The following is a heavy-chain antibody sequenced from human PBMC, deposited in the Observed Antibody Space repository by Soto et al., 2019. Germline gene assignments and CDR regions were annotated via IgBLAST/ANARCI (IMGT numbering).Heavy chain of an antibody. CDR3: ARADRTLVTSYSLDV. CDR2: INHSGST. J-gene: IGHJ6*02. D-gene: IGHD2-21*02. V-gene: IGHV4-34*01. Sequence: PAQTLSLTCAVYGVSFSGYSWSWIRQPPGKGLEWIGEINHSGSTNYNPSLKSRVTISVDKSKKHFSLKLSSVTDADTAAYYCARADRTLVTSYSLDVWGQGTTVTVS. CDR1: GVSFSGYS.